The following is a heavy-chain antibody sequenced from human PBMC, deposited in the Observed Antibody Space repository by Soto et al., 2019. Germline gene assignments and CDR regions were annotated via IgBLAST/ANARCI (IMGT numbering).Heavy chain of an antibody. CDR1: GYIFDNYY. CDR2: FNPDGSRT. Sequence: QVHLVESGAEVQKPGASMTLSCQASGYIFDNYYMHWVRQAPGQGLEWMGIFNPDGSRTTYAQKFQGRVMLTGDTSTSTGYMELTSLTSEDTAVYFCARGDYHGMDVWGQGTTVTVSS. D-gene: IGHD1-26*01. V-gene: IGHV1-46*02. J-gene: IGHJ6*02. CDR3: ARGDYHGMDV.